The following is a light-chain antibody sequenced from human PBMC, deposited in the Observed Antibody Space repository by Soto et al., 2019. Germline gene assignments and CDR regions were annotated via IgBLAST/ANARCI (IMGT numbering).Light chain of an antibody. CDR2: AAS. J-gene: IGKJ1*01. CDR3: QQSYSTPPWT. CDR1: QSISSY. Sequence: DIQMTQSPSSLSASVGDRVTITCRASQSISSYLNWYQQKPGKAPKLLIYAASSLQSGVPSRFSGSGSGTDFTLTISSLQPEDFVNYYCQQSYSTPPWTFGQGTKVEIK. V-gene: IGKV1-39*01.